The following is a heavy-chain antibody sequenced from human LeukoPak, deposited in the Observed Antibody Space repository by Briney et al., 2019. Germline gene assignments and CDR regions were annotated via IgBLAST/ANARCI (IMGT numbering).Heavy chain of an antibody. CDR2: IRSKANSYAT. J-gene: IGHJ3*02. Sequence: GGSLRLSCAASGFTFSGSAMHWVRQASGKGLEWVGRIRSKANSYATAYAASVKGRFTISRDDSKNTAYLQMNSLKTEDTAVYYCTTTPAHAFDIWGQGTMVTVSS. CDR3: TTTPAHAFDI. CDR1: GFTFSGSA. V-gene: IGHV3-73*01.